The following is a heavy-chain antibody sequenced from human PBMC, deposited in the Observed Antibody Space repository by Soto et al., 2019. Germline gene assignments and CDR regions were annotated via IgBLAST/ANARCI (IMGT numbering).Heavy chain of an antibody. CDR2: ISYDGSNK. CDR1: GFTFSSYG. J-gene: IGHJ6*03. Sequence: QVQLVESGGGVVQPGRSLRLSCAASGFTFSSYGMHWVRQAPGKGLEWVAVISYDGSNKYYADSVKGRFTISRDNSKNSLYLQMNSLRAEDTAVYYCAKDWGSSLSPYYYYHMDDWGKGSTVTVSS. CDR3: AKDWGSSLSPYYYYHMDD. V-gene: IGHV3-30*18. D-gene: IGHD6-13*01.